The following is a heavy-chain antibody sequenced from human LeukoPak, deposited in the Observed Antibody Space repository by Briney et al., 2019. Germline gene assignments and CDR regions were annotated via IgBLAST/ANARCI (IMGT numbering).Heavy chain of an antibody. CDR1: GYTFTSYG. CDR2: ISAYNGNT. V-gene: IGHV1-18*01. D-gene: IGHD3-22*01. J-gene: IGHJ5*02. CDR3: ARGPSYYYDSSGPPGTLRFDP. Sequence: ASVKVSCKASGYTFTSYGISWVRQAPGQGLEWMGWISAYNGNTNYAQKFQGRVTMTRDTSISTAYMELSRLRSDDTAVYYCARGPSYYYDSSGPPGTLRFDPWGQGTLVTVSS.